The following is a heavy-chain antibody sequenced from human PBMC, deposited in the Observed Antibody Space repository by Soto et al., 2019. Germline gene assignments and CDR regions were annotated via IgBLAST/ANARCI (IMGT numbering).Heavy chain of an antibody. CDR1: GGSISSYY. CDR2: IYYSGST. CDR3: ARLEASESGLYWSGYYTEDYMDV. Sequence: QVQLQESGPGLVKPSETLSLTCTVSGGSISSYYWSWIRQPPGKGLEWIGYIYYSGSTNYNPSLKSRVTISVDTSKNQFSLKLSSVTAADTAVYYCARLEASESGLYWSGYYTEDYMDVWGKGTTVTVSS. V-gene: IGHV4-59*08. D-gene: IGHD3-3*01. J-gene: IGHJ6*03.